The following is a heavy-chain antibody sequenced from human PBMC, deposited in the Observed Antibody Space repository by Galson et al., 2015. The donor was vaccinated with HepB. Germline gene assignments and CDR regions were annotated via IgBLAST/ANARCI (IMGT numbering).Heavy chain of an antibody. D-gene: IGHD4-17*01. CDR1: GYTLTELS. CDR2: FDPEDGET. CDR3: ATTADYGDPRRAFDI. Sequence: SVKVSCKVSGYTLTELSMHWVRQAPGKGLEWMGGFDPEDGETIYAQKFQGRVTMTEDTSTDTAYMELSSLRSEDTAVYYCATTADYGDPRRAFDIWGQGTMVTVSS. V-gene: IGHV1-24*01. J-gene: IGHJ3*02.